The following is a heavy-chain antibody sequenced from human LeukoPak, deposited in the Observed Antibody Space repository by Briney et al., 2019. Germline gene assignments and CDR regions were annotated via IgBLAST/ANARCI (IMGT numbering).Heavy chain of an antibody. CDR3: ARLFWSDSHSFDY. CDR1: GGSPSSYY. D-gene: IGHD3-3*01. CDR2: IHYSGST. Sequence: PSETLSLTCIVSGGSPSSYYWSWIRQPPGKGLECIGYIHYSGSTNYNPSLKSRVNISLDTSKNQFSLKLSSVTAADTGVYYCARLFWSDSHSFDYWGQGTLVTVSS. J-gene: IGHJ4*02. V-gene: IGHV4-59*01.